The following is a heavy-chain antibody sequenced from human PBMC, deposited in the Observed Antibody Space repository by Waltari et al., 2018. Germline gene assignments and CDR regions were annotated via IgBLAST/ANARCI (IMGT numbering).Heavy chain of an antibody. V-gene: IGHV1-2*02. Sequence: VQXXQSGXEVKKPXASVKVSCKXSGYTFIDYYIHWVRQAPEQGLEWMXWINPXSGGTXYAQKFQARVXVTRDTSINAVYMELTRXRSDDTAVXYXARXPIDVTVHYYYXMDVWGXGTTVTXS. CDR2: INPXSGGT. CDR1: GYTFIDYY. CDR3: ARXPIDVTVHYYYXMDV. D-gene: IGHD2-21*02. J-gene: IGHJ6*02.